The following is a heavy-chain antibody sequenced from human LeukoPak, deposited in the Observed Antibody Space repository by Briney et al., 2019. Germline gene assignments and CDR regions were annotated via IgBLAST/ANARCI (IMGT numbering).Heavy chain of an antibody. V-gene: IGHV4-38-2*02. D-gene: IGHD5-12*01. CDR1: GFTFSDYY. J-gene: IGHJ4*02. Sequence: GSLRLSCAASGFTFSDYYMSWIRQPPGKGLEWIGSISHSGSTYYNSSLKSRVTISLDTSKNQFSLKLNSVTAADTAVYYCARDSWLLHIDFWGQGILVTVSS. CDR2: ISHSGST. CDR3: ARDSWLLHIDF.